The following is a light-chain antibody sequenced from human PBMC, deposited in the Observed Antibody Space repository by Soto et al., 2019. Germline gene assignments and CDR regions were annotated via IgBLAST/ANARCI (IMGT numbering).Light chain of an antibody. CDR3: QQHNNRPVT. J-gene: IGKJ5*01. Sequence: EIMMTQSPATLSVSPGERDTLFCRASQSVSSNLAWYQHKPGQAPRLLIYGASTRATGIPARFSGSGSGTDFTLTISSLQSEDFAVYYCQQHNNRPVTFGQGTQLEIK. CDR2: GAS. V-gene: IGKV3-15*01. CDR1: QSVSSN.